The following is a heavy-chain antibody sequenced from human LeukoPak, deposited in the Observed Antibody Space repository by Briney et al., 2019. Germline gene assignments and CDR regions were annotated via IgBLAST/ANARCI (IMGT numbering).Heavy chain of an antibody. D-gene: IGHD3-22*01. CDR3: ARDSVKVPSSGPADY. V-gene: IGHV3-30-3*01. Sequence: PGGSLRLSCAASGFTFSTYPMHWVRQAPGKGLEWVAVMSYDGNNQDYAESVKGRFTISRDNSKSTLYLQMNSLRTEDTAVYHCARDSVKVPSSGPADYWGQGTLVTVSS. CDR2: MSYDGNNQ. CDR1: GFTFSTYP. J-gene: IGHJ4*02.